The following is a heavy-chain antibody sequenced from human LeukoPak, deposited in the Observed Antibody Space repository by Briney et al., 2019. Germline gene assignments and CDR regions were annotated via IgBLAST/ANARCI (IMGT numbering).Heavy chain of an antibody. D-gene: IGHD3-22*01. V-gene: IGHV3-21*01. CDR3: AGVDSSAWSVSV. Sequence: GGSLRLSCAASGFTFISYTMNWVRQAPGKGLEWVSSVSGSSSYIYYADSVRGRFTISRDNANNSLFLHMNSLRAEDTAVYYCAGVDSSAWSVSVWGQGTLVTVSS. J-gene: IGHJ4*02. CDR1: GFTFISYT. CDR2: VSGSSSYI.